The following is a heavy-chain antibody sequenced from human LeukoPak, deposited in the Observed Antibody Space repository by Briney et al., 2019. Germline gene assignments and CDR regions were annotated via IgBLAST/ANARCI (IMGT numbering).Heavy chain of an antibody. J-gene: IGHJ6*04. V-gene: IGHV3-48*03. D-gene: IGHD6-13*01. CDR3: ARGGGGSSWSYYYYGMDV. CDR1: GFTFSSYE. Sequence: GGSLRLSCAASGFTFSSYEMNWVRQAPGKGLEWVSYISRSGSTIYYADSVKGRFTISRDNAKNSLYLQMNSLRAEDTAVYYCARGGGGSSWSYYYYGMDVWGKGTTVTVSS. CDR2: ISRSGSTI.